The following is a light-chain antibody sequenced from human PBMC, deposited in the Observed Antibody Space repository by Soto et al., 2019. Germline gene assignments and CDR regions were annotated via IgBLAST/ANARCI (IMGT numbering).Light chain of an antibody. CDR3: MQALLTPYT. V-gene: IGKV2-28*01. CDR2: LGF. Sequence: EIMMTQSPPSLTVTPGEPASISCRSSQRLLHRNGNIFLDWYLQRPGQSPQLLIYLGFNRASGVPDRVSGSVAGTDFTLKISRVEAEDVGVYYCMQALLTPYTFGQGTKLEIK. CDR1: QRLLHRNGNIF. J-gene: IGKJ2*01.